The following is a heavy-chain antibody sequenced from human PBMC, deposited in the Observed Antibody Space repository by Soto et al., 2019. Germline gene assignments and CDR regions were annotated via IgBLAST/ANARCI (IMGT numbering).Heavy chain of an antibody. V-gene: IGHV6-1*01. Sequence: SQTLSLTCAISGDSVSSNSAAWNCIRQSPSRGLEWLGRTYYRSKWYNDYAVSAKRGITINPDTSKNQFSLQLNSVTPEDTAVYYCARDTVAGHYYYYYGMDVWGQGTTVTVSS. CDR1: GDSVSSNSAA. D-gene: IGHD6-19*01. J-gene: IGHJ6*02. CDR3: ARDTVAGHYYYYYGMDV. CDR2: TYYRSKWYN.